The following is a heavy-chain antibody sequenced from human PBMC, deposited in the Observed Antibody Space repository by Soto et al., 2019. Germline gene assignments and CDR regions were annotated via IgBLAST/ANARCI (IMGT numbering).Heavy chain of an antibody. CDR3: ARRGWSGGYCDF. D-gene: IGHD3-3*01. CDR2: ISGDASST. V-gene: IGHV3-74*01. J-gene: IGHJ4*02. Sequence: PGCSLRLSCAASGVTFRNYWMHWVRQVPGKGLVWVSRISGDASSTHYADFAKGRFTISRDNAKNTVYLQMNSLRVEDTAVYYCARRGWSGGYCDFWGQGILVTVSS. CDR1: GVTFRNYW.